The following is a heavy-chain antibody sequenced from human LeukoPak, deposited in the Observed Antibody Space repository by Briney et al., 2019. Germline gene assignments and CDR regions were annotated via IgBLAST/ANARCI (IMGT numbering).Heavy chain of an antibody. Sequence: PSETLSLTCTVSGGSISSYYWSGIRQPPGRGLEWIGYIYYSGRTNYNPSLKSRVTISVDTSKNQFSLQLSSVTAADTAVYYCARHEATAMVTFDYWGQGTLVTVSS. V-gene: IGHV4-59*08. J-gene: IGHJ4*02. D-gene: IGHD5-18*01. CDR3: ARHEATAMVTFDY. CDR1: GGSISSYY. CDR2: IYYSGRT.